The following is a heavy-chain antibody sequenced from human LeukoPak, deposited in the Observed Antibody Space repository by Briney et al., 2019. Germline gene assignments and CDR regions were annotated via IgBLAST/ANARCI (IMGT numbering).Heavy chain of an antibody. CDR1: GGSFSGYY. D-gene: IGHD6-13*01. Sequence: PSETLSLTCAVYGGSFSGYYWSWIRQPPGKGLEWIGSIYYSGSTYYNPSLKSRVTISVDTSKNQFSLKLSSVTAADTAVYYCARARGDGSWAFFYYYYMDVWGKGTTVTVSS. CDR3: ARARGDGSWAFFYYYYMDV. V-gene: IGHV4-34*01. CDR2: IYYSGST. J-gene: IGHJ6*03.